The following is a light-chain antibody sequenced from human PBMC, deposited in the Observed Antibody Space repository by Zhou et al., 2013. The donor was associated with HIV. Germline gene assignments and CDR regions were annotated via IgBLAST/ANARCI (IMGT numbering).Light chain of an antibody. J-gene: IGKJ1*01. CDR1: QSVSSSY. CDR2: DAS. Sequence: EIVLTQSPDTLSLSPGERATLSCRASQSVSSSYLAWYQQKPGQAPRLLIYDASIRPTGIPDRFSGSGSGTDFTLTIARLEPEDFAVYYCQQYGSSPWTFGQGTKVEIK. V-gene: IGKV3-20*01. CDR3: QQYGSSPWT.